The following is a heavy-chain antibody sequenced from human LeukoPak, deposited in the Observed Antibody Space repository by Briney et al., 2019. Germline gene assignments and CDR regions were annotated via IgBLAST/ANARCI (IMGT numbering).Heavy chain of an antibody. J-gene: IGHJ4*02. Sequence: PGGSLRLSCAASGFTFSSYAMSWVRQAPGKGLEWVSAISGSGGSTYYADSVKGRFTISRDNSKNTLYLQMNSLRAEDTAVYYCARGYDFWSGYSFDYWGQGTLVTVSS. CDR3: ARGYDFWSGYSFDY. V-gene: IGHV3-23*01. D-gene: IGHD3-3*01. CDR1: GFTFSSYA. CDR2: ISGSGGST.